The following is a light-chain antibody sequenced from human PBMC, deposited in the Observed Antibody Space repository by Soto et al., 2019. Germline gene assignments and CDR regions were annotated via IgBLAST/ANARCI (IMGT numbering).Light chain of an antibody. CDR3: QQYNNWPPS. Sequence: DIVMTQSPATLSVSPGERATLSCRASQSVSSSYLAWYQQKPGQAPRLLIYGASTRATGIPARFSGSGSGTEFTLTISSLQSEDFAVYYCQQYNNWPPSFGQGTKVDIK. CDR1: QSVSSSY. V-gene: IGKV3-15*01. J-gene: IGKJ1*01. CDR2: GAS.